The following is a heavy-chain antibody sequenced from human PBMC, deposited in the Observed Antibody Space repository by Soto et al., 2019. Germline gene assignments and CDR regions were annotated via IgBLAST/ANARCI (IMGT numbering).Heavy chain of an antibody. CDR3: PRAVAGRDFDY. J-gene: IGHJ4*02. D-gene: IGHD6-19*01. CDR2: IIPIFGTA. CDR1: GGTFTSYA. V-gene: IGHV1-69*01. Sequence: SVKVSCEACGGTFTSYAPSWVRQAPGQGLEWMGGIIPIFGTANYAQKFQGRVTITADESTSTAYMELSSLRSEDTAVYYCPRAVAGRDFDYWGQGTLVTVSS.